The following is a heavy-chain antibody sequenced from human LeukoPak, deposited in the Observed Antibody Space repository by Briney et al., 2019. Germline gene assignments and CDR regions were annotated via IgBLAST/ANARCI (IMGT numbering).Heavy chain of an antibody. CDR3: ARHSRSAYTGYENAFDI. CDR2: IYNSANT. D-gene: IGHD5-12*01. CDR1: GDPISSSSYC. Sequence: SETLSLTCTVSGDPISSSSYCWDWIRPPPGKGLEWIGNIYNSANTHYNPSLTTRITMSVDTSKNPFSLKLNSVTAADTGIYYCARHSRSAYTGYENAFDIWGQGTMVTVSS. V-gene: IGHV4-39*01. J-gene: IGHJ3*02.